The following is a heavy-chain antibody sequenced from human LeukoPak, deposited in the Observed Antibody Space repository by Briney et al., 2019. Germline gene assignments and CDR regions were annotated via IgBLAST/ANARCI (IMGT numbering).Heavy chain of an antibody. CDR2: IYYSGST. CDR1: GGSISSYY. Sequence: SETLSLTCTVSGGSISSYYWSWIRQPPGKGLEWIGHIYYSGSTNYNPSLKSRVTISVDTSKNQFSLKLSSVTAADTAVYYCARNGRTYSSVISYWGQGTLVTVSS. V-gene: IGHV4-59*01. CDR3: ARNGRTYSSVISY. D-gene: IGHD6-25*01. J-gene: IGHJ4*02.